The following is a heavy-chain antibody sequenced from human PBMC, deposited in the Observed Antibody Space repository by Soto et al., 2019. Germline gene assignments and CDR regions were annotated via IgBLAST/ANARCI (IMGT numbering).Heavy chain of an antibody. CDR1: GFTFSTSA. V-gene: IGHV3-23*01. D-gene: IGHD3-10*01. J-gene: IGHJ4*02. CDR3: AKVPFLWFGAPFDY. Sequence: VGSLRLSCAASGFTFSTSAMSWVRQAPGKGLEWVAAMSGVGGSRYYADSVKGRFTISRDNAKNTLFLQMSSLRADDTAVYYCAKVPFLWFGAPFDYWGQGTLLTVSS. CDR2: MSGVGGSR.